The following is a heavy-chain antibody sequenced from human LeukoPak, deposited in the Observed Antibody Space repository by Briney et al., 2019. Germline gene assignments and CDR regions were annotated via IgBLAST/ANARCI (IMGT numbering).Heavy chain of an antibody. Sequence: ASVKVSCKASGYTFTSYDINWVRQATGQGLEWMGWMNPNSGNTGYAQKLQGRVTMTRNTSISTPYMELSSLRAEDTAVYYCARSGVVVRAAMNYYYGMDVWGKGTTVTVSS. J-gene: IGHJ6*04. D-gene: IGHD2-2*01. CDR2: MNPNSGNT. CDR1: GYTFTSYD. CDR3: ARSGVVVRAAMNYYYGMDV. V-gene: IGHV1-8*01.